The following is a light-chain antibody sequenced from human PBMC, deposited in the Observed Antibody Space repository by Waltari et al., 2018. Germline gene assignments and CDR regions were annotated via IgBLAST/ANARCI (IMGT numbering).Light chain of an antibody. V-gene: IGLV2-18*02. CDR2: DVT. J-gene: IGLJ1*01. CDR1: SSDVGRYNR. Sequence: QSALTQPPPVSGSPGQSVTISCAGTSSDVGRYNRVSWYQQSPGTAPKVIIYDVTNRPTGVPDRFSASKSGNTASLTISGLQSEDEADYYCISYTPSDTYVFGTGTKVAVL. CDR3: ISYTPSDTYV.